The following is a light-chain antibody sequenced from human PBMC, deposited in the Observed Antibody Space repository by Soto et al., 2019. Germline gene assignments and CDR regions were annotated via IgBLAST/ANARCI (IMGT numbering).Light chain of an antibody. CDR2: GAS. Sequence: EIVLTQSPGTLSLSPGERATLSCRASQSVSSSYLAWYQQKPGQAPRLLIYGASSRATGIPDRFSDSGSGTDFTLTISRLEPEDFAVYYCQQYGSSPPTFDQGTKVEIK. V-gene: IGKV3-20*01. CDR1: QSVSSSY. CDR3: QQYGSSPPT. J-gene: IGKJ1*01.